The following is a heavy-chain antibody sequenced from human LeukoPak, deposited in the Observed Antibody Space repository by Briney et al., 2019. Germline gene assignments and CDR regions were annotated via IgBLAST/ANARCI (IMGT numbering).Heavy chain of an antibody. Sequence: GRSLRLSCAASGFTFSSYGMSWVRQAPGKGLEWVSAISGSGGSTYYADSVKGRFTISRDNSKNTLYLQMNSLRAEDTAVYYCAKQDYYDSQMAFDIWGQGTMVTVSS. CDR1: GFTFSSYG. J-gene: IGHJ3*02. CDR3: AKQDYYDSQMAFDI. CDR2: ISGSGGST. D-gene: IGHD3-22*01. V-gene: IGHV3-23*01.